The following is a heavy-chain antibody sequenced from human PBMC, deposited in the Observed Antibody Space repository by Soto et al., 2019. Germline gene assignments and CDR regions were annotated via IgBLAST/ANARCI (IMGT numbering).Heavy chain of an antibody. Sequence: GSLRLSCAASRFSFSTYGMHWVRQAPGKGLEWISYISGSNSYTNYADSVKGRFTISRDNAKNSLYLQMNSLRAEDTAVYYCARSGYSYGLPDYWGQGTLVTVSS. CDR2: ISGSNSYT. CDR3: ARSGYSYGLPDY. J-gene: IGHJ4*02. D-gene: IGHD5-18*01. V-gene: IGHV3-21*05. CDR1: RFSFSTYG.